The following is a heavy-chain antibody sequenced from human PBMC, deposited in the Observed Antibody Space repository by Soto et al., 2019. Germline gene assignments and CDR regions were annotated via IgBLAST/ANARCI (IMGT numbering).Heavy chain of an antibody. CDR1: GGSISSGDYY. Sequence: PSETLSLTCTVSGGSISSGDYYWSWIRQPPGKGLEWIGYIYYSGSTYYNPSLKSRVTISVDTSKNQFSLKLSSVTAADTAVYYCACYGDNARYFDYWGQGTLVTVSS. D-gene: IGHD4-17*01. V-gene: IGHV4-30-4*01. CDR2: IYYSGST. CDR3: ACYGDNARYFDY. J-gene: IGHJ4*02.